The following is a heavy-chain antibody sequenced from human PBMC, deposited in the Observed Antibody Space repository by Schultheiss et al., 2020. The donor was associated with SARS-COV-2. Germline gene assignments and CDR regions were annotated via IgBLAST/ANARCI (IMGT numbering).Heavy chain of an antibody. D-gene: IGHD3-16*01. Sequence: SETLSLTCTVSGYSISSGYYWSWIRQPAGKGLEWIGRIYTSGSTNYNPSLKSRVTMSVDTSKNQFSLKLSSVTAADTAVYYCARDRSYGYYFDYWGQGTLVTVSS. J-gene: IGHJ4*02. CDR2: IYTSGST. V-gene: IGHV4-4*07. CDR1: GYSISSGYY. CDR3: ARDRSYGYYFDY.